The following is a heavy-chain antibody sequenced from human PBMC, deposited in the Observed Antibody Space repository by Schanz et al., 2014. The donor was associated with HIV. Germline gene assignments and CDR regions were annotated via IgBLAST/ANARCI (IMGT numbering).Heavy chain of an antibody. CDR1: GFNFNSYG. J-gene: IGHJ4*02. V-gene: IGHV3-30*18. CDR2: TSYDGTKK. CDR3: AKPEYDSRGNSQSHFDS. D-gene: IGHD3-22*01. Sequence: QVIFMESGGGLVQPGGSLRLSCVASGFNFNSYGMHWVRQAPGKGLEWVAVTSYDGTKKHYADSVKGRFTISRDNSKNTLYLQMTTLRTEDTAVYYCAKPEYDSRGNSQSHFDSWGQGTLVTVSS.